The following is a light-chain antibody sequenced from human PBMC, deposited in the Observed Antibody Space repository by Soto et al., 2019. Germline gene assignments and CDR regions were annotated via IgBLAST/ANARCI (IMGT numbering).Light chain of an antibody. V-gene: IGKV3D-20*01. Sequence: EIVLTQSPGTLSLSPGDRATLSCGASQSVSSSYLAWYQQKPGLAPRLLIYDASIRTTGIPDRFSGSGSGTDFTLTITRLEPEDFAVYYCQQYDISPITFGQGTRLEIK. CDR3: QQYDISPIT. CDR2: DAS. J-gene: IGKJ5*01. CDR1: QSVSSSY.